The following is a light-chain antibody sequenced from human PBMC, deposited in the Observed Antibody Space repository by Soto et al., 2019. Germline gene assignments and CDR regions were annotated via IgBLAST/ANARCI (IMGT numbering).Light chain of an antibody. CDR1: QSVSNN. CDR2: GAS. CDR3: QQYNNWPRT. Sequence: EIVMTQSPATLSVSPGERATLSCRASQSVSNNLAWYQQKPGQAPRLLIYGASTRATGIPARFSGSGSGTEYTLTFSSLLSEDFAVYYCQQYNNWPRTFGQGTNVEIK. J-gene: IGKJ1*01. V-gene: IGKV3-15*01.